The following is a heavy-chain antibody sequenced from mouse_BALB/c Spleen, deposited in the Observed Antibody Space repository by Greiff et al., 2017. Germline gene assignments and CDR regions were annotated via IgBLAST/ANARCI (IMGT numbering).Heavy chain of an antibody. CDR1: GFTFSDYY. J-gene: IGHJ3*01. V-gene: IGHV5-4*02. CDR3: ARGNYGNYVGFAY. Sequence: EVKLVESGGGLVKPGGSLKLSCAASGFTFSDYYMYWVRQTPEKRLEWVATISDGGSYTYYPDSVKGRFTISRDNAKNNLYLQMSSLKSEDTAMYYCARGNYGNYVGFAYWGQGTLVTVSA. D-gene: IGHD2-1*01. CDR2: ISDGGSYT.